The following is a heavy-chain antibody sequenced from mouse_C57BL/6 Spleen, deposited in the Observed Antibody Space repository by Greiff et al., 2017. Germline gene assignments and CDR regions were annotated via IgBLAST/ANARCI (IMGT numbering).Heavy chain of an antibody. CDR1: GFTFSSYA. Sequence: EVKVVESGGGLVKPGGSLKLSCAASGFTFSSYAMSWVRQTPEKRLEWVATISDGGSYTYYPDNVKGRFTISRDNAKNNLYLQMSHLKSEATAMYYCASYGYDWDYYAMDYWGQGTSVTVSS. CDR3: ASYGYDWDYYAMDY. D-gene: IGHD2-2*01. V-gene: IGHV5-4*03. CDR2: ISDGGSYT. J-gene: IGHJ4*01.